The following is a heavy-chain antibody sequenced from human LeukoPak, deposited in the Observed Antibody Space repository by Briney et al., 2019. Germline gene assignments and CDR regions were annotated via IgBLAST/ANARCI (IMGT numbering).Heavy chain of an antibody. CDR1: GGSISSGSYY. CDR3: ARSNYQYSSSWFGYYYYYMDV. Sequence: SETLSLTCTVSGGSISSGSYYWSWIRQPAGKGLEWIGRIYTSGSTNYNPSLKSRVTISVDTSKNQFSLKLSSVTAADRAVYYCARSNYQYSSSWFGYYYYYMDVWGKGTTVTVSS. J-gene: IGHJ6*03. V-gene: IGHV4-61*02. D-gene: IGHD6-13*01. CDR2: IYTSGST.